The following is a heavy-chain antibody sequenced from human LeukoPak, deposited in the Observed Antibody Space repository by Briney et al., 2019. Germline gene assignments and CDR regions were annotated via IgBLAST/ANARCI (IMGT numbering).Heavy chain of an antibody. CDR3: AREGFTSSWLYYYYYMDV. D-gene: IGHD6-13*01. V-gene: IGHV3-30*04. CDR2: ISSDGGNK. Sequence: PGGSLRLSCAASGFTFSSYAMSWVRQAPGKGLEWVAVISSDGGNKYYADSVRGRFTISRDNSKNGLYLQMNSLRPEDTAIYYCAREGFTSSWLYYYYYMDVWDKGTTVTVSS. CDR1: GFTFSSYA. J-gene: IGHJ6*03.